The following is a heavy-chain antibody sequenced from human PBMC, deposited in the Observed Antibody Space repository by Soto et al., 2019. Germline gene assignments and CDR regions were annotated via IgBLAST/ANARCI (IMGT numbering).Heavy chain of an antibody. CDR1: GDSISSRSYY. V-gene: IGHV4-39*01. CDR3: ERQRTSVVTQAYFDV. Sequence: SETLSLTCTVTGDSISSRSYYWGWIRQPPGKGLEWIGSIYYSGSTYNNPSLRSRVSMSIDTSKDQFSLKLKSVTAAHTALYFCERQRTSVVTQAYFDVWGQGALVSVXS. CDR2: IYYSGST. J-gene: IGHJ4*02. D-gene: IGHD2-21*02.